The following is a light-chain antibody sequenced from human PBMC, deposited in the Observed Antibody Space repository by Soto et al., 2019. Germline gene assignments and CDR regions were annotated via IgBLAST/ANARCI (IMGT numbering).Light chain of an antibody. CDR2: GAS. CDR3: QQYYNWPPIT. CDR1: QSVSSN. Sequence: EIVMTQSPATLCVSPGERATLSCRASQSVSSNLAWYQQKPGQAPRLLIYGASTRATGIPARFSGSGSGTEFTLTISSLQSEDFAVYYCQQYYNWPPITFGQGTGLEI. J-gene: IGKJ5*01. V-gene: IGKV3-15*01.